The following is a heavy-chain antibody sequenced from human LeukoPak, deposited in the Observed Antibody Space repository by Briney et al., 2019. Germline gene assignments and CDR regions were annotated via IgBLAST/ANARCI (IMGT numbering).Heavy chain of an antibody. V-gene: IGHV1-24*01. CDR1: GYSLSELT. Sequence: ASVKVSCKVSGYSLSELTMHWVRHAPGKGLEWMGGFDPVMAETIYAEKFQGRITMTEDKSTDTAYMELSSLRSEDTAFYYCAPGHEYGLLDYWGQGTLVTVSS. CDR3: APGHEYGLLDY. D-gene: IGHD4-17*01. CDR2: FDPVMAET. J-gene: IGHJ4*02.